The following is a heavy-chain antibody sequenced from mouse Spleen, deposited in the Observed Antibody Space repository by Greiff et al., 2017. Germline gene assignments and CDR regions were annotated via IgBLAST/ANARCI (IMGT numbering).Heavy chain of an antibody. J-gene: IGHJ2*01. V-gene: IGHV1-66*01. CDR2: IFPGSGNT. D-gene: IGHD2-4*01. Sequence: VQLQQPGAELVKPGASVKISCKASGYSFTSYYIHWVKQRPGQGLEWIGWIFPGSGNTKYNEKFKGKATLTADTSSSTAYMQLSSLTSEDSAVYFCARGAMITTLDYWGQGTTLTVSS. CDR1: GYSFTSYY. CDR3: ARGAMITTLDY.